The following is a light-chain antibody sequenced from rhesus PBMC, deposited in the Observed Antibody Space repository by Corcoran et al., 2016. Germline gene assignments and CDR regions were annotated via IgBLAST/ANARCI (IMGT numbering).Light chain of an antibody. J-gene: IGKJ4*01. Sequence: DIQMTQSPSSLSASVGDRVTITCRASQGISDSLNWYQQKPGKTPKRLIYAASSLESGVPSRFSGIGSGTECTLTISSLQPEDFAAYYCLQGYSTPLTFGGGTKVEIK. CDR2: AAS. CDR1: QGISDS. V-gene: IGKV1-36*02. CDR3: LQGYSTPLT.